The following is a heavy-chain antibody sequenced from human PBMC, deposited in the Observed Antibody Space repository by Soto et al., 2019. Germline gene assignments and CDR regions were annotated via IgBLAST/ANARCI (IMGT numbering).Heavy chain of an antibody. Sequence: ASVKVSCKASGYTFTSYAMHWVRQAPGQRLEWMGWINAGNGNTKYSQKFQGRVTITRDTSASTAYMELSSLRSEDTAVYYCARGRSGSYLGGGYYGMDVWGQGTTVTVSS. J-gene: IGHJ6*02. CDR1: GYTFTSYA. CDR3: ARGRSGSYLGGGYYGMDV. D-gene: IGHD1-26*01. CDR2: INAGNGNT. V-gene: IGHV1-3*01.